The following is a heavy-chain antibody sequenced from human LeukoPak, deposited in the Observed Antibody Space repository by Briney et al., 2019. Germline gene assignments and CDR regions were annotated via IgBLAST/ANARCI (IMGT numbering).Heavy chain of an antibody. D-gene: IGHD1-26*01. J-gene: IGHJ4*02. V-gene: IGHV3-11*04. CDR2: ISSSGSTI. CDR1: GFTFSDYY. Sequence: RGSLRLSCAVSGFTFSDYYMSWIRQAPGKGLEWVSYISSSGSTIYYADSVKGRFTISRDNAKNSLYLQMNSLRAEDTAVYYCASGVGATRRFDYWGQGTLVTVSS. CDR3: ASGVGATRRFDY.